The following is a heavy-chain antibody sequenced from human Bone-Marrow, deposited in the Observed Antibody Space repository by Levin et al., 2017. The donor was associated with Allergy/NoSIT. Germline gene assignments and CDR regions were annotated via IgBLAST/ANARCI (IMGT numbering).Heavy chain of an antibody. CDR2: ISYDGSDK. J-gene: IGHJ4*02. CDR1: GLTFSSSA. D-gene: IGHD3-10*01. Sequence: GESLKISCAASGLTFSSSAMHWVRQAPGKGLIWVAFISYDGSDKYYADSVKGRFTTSRDNSKNTLHLQMNSLRAEDTAVYYCARVAPNYYGYDYWGRGTLVSVSS. CDR3: ARVAPNYYGYDY. V-gene: IGHV3-30-3*01.